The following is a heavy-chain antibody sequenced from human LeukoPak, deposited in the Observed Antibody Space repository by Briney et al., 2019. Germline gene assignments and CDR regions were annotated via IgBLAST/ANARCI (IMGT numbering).Heavy chain of an antibody. J-gene: IGHJ4*02. CDR1: GASINYNY. CDR3: AGTHYDFWSAYLDS. CDR2: IYHRDNT. V-gene: IGHV4-59*01. D-gene: IGHD3-3*01. Sequence: SETLSLTCTVSGASINYNYWSWVRQPPGKGLEWIGYIYHRDNTNYNPSLESRVTISPDTSRSQFSLKLRSVTAADTAVYYCAGTHYDFWSAYLDSWGQGTLVTVSS.